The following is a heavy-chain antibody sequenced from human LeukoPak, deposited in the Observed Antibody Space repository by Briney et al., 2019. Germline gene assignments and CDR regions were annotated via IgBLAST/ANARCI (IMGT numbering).Heavy chain of an antibody. V-gene: IGHV3-23*01. Sequence: GGSLRLSCAASGLSFGSHVMHWVRQAPGKGLEWVSGISGSGGDTYYADSVKGRFTISRDNSENTLNLQMNSLRAEDTALYYCAKDQNYESSGYYGGFDCWGQGTLVTVSS. J-gene: IGHJ4*02. CDR3: AKDQNYESSGYYGGFDC. D-gene: IGHD3-22*01. CDR2: ISGSGGDT. CDR1: GLSFGSHV.